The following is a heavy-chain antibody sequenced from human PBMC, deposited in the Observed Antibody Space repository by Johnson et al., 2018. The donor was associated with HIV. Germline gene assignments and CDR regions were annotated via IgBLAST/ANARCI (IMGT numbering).Heavy chain of an antibody. CDR3: ARGDGYRRAFDI. D-gene: IGHD1-1*01. CDR2: VNSDGSSL. CDR1: GFTFSNYW. J-gene: IGHJ3*02. V-gene: IGHV3-74*02. Sequence: VQLVESGGGLVQPGGSLRLSCAASGFTFSNYWMHWVRQAPGKGLVWVSRVNSDGSSLSYADSVKGRFTISRDNAKNSLYLQMNSLGAEDTAVYYGARGDGYRRAFDIWGQGTMVTVSS.